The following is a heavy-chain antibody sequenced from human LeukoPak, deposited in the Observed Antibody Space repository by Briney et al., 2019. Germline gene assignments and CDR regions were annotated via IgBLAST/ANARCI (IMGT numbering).Heavy chain of an antibody. D-gene: IGHD3-3*01. Sequence: PGGSLRLSCAASGFTFSNSGMHWVRQAPGKGLEWVAVISRHGSTKIYAASVKGRFTISRDNSKNTLYLQMNSLRPEDTAVYYCARKITLFGVASHFDYWGQGTLVSVS. V-gene: IGHV3-30*03. J-gene: IGHJ4*02. CDR3: ARKITLFGVASHFDY. CDR1: GFTFSNSG. CDR2: ISRHGSTK.